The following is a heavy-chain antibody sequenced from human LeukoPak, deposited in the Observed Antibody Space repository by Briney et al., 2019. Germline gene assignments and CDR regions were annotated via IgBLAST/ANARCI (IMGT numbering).Heavy chain of an antibody. J-gene: IGHJ4*02. V-gene: IGHV3-30*03. D-gene: IGHD2-15*01. CDR2: ISYDGSNK. Sequence: GGSLRLSCAAAGFTFSSYGMHWVRQAPGKGLEWVAVISYDGSNKYYADSVKGRFTISRDNAKNSLSLQTNSLRAEDTAVYYCARVHCSGSSCYSLFDYWGQGTLVTVSS. CDR1: GFTFSSYG. CDR3: ARVHCSGSSCYSLFDY.